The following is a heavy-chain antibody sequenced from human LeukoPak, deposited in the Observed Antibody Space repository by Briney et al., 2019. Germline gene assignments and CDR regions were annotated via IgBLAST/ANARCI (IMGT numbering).Heavy chain of an antibody. CDR2: INAGNGNT. V-gene: IGHV1-3*01. CDR1: GGTFSSYA. CDR3: GRSDYGDYGITY. J-gene: IGHJ4*02. Sequence: ASVKVSCKASGGTFSSYAMYWVRQAPGQRLEWMGWINAGNGNTKYSQKFQGRVTITRDTSASTVYIELTSLRSEDTAVYYCGRSDYGDYGITYWGQGTLVTVSS. D-gene: IGHD4-17*01.